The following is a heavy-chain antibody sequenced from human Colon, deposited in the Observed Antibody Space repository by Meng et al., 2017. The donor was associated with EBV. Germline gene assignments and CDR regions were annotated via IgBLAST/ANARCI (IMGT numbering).Heavy chain of an antibody. CDR1: GGPISSSSYS. CDR3: ARGIQIWHEIDY. CDR2: ISYGGST. Sequence: QRRSQGPGPGLVKLSETLSLPGTVSGGPISSSSYSCAWIRQPPGKGLEWIGGISYGGSTSYNPSLKSRVTISIDTSKNQFSLSLTSVTATDTAIYYCARGIQIWHEIDYWGQGTLVTVSS. V-gene: IGHV4-39*07. D-gene: IGHD5-18*01. J-gene: IGHJ4*02.